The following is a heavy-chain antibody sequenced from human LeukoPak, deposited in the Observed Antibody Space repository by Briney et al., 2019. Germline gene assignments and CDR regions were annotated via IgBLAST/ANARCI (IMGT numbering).Heavy chain of an antibody. CDR2: VSYDGSNK. Sequence: GGSLRLSCAASGFTFSSYAMHWVRQAPGKGLEWVAVVSYDGSNKYYADSVKGRFTISRDNSKNTLYLQMNSLRAEDTAVYYCARDSSRIAAAGVALFDYWGQGTLVTVSS. J-gene: IGHJ4*02. V-gene: IGHV3-30*04. D-gene: IGHD6-13*01. CDR1: GFTFSSYA. CDR3: ARDSSRIAAAGVALFDY.